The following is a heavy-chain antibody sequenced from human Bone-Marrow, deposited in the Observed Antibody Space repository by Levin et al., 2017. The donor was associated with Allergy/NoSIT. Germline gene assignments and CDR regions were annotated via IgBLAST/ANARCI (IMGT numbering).Heavy chain of an antibody. J-gene: IGHJ4*02. D-gene: IGHD5-24*01. CDR2: ISYDGSNK. CDR3: AKDRGYYFDY. V-gene: IGHV3-30*18. CDR1: GFTFSSYG. Sequence: SCAASGFTFSSYGMHWVRQAPGKGLEWVAVISYDGSNKYYADSVKGRFTISRDNSKNTLYLQMNSLRAEDTAVYYCAKDRGYYFDYWGQGTLVTVSS.